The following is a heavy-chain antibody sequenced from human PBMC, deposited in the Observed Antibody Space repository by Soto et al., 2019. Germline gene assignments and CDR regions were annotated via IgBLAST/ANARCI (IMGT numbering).Heavy chain of an antibody. D-gene: IGHD3-22*01. J-gene: IGHJ4*02. CDR3: ARVGPAHYYDSSGYYSPLDY. Sequence: QVQLVQSRAEVKKPGSSVKVSCKASGDTFSSYGINWVRQAPGQGLEWMGGIIPMFGTANYAQKFKGRVTITAGESTSTVYMELSSLRSEDTAVYYCARVGPAHYYDSSGYYSPLDYWGQGTLVTVSS. CDR2: IIPMFGTA. CDR1: GDTFSSYG. V-gene: IGHV1-69*01.